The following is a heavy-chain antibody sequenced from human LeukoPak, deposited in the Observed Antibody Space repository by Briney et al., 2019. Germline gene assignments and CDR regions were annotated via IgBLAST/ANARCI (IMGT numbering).Heavy chain of an antibody. V-gene: IGHV3-23*01. CDR2: ISGSGGST. CDR3: AKDDDFWSGYYTGGAFDI. Sequence: PGGSLRLSCAASGFTFSSYAMSWVRQAPGKGLEWVSAISGSGGSTYYADSVKGRFTISRDNSKNTLYLQMNSLRAEDTAVYYCAKDDDFWSGYYTGGAFDIWGQGTMVTVSS. D-gene: IGHD3-3*01. CDR1: GFTFSSYA. J-gene: IGHJ3*02.